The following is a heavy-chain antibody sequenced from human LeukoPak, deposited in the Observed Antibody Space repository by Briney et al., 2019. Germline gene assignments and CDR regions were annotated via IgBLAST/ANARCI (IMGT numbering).Heavy chain of an antibody. CDR1: GFTFSNYW. CDR3: AKGGATVIDY. CDR2: INSDGSST. J-gene: IGHJ4*02. V-gene: IGHV3-74*01. D-gene: IGHD4-17*01. Sequence: GGSLRLPCAASGFTFSNYWMHWVRQAPGKGLVWVSRINSDGSSTTSADSVKGRFTISRDNAKNTLYLQMNSLRAEDTAVYYCAKGGATVIDYWGQGTLVTVPS.